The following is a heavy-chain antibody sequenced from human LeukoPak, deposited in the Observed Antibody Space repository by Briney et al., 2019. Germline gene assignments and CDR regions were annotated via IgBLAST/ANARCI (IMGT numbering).Heavy chain of an antibody. CDR1: GFIFSSYA. V-gene: IGHV3-23*01. CDR2: ITGSGGGT. D-gene: IGHD2/OR15-2a*01. CDR3: AKERAFGTWLGDY. J-gene: IGHJ4*02. Sequence: GGSLRLSCAGSGFIFSSYAMTWVRQAPGKGPEWVSAITGSGGGTYYADSVKGRFTISRDNSKNTLYLQMNSLRAEDTAIYYCAKERAFGTWLGDYWGQGTPVTVSS.